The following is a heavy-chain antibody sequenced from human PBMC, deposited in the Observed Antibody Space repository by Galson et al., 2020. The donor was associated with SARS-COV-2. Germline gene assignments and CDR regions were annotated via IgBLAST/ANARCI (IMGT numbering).Heavy chain of an antibody. CDR3: ARYSGYEDYYSYYGMDV. J-gene: IGHJ6*02. CDR1: GFTFSDYY. V-gene: IGHV3-11*06. CDR2: ISSSSSYT. Sequence: TGGSLRLSCAASGFTFSDYYMSWIRQAPGKGLEWVSYISSSSSYTNYADSVKGRFTISRDNAKNSLYLQMNSLRAEDTAVYYCARYSGYEDYYSYYGMDVWGQGTTVTVSS. D-gene: IGHD5-12*01.